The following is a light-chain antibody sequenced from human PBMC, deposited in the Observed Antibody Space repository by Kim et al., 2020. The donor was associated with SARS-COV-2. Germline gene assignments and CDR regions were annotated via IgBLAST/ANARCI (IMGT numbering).Light chain of an antibody. CDR2: RDT. Sequence: SYELTQPLSVSVALGQMATITCGGSDIGSHSVHWYQQKPGQAPVLVIYRDTIRPSGIPERFSGSNSGNTATLTISRAQAGDEADYYCQVWDSSTGVFGGG. CDR1: DIGSHS. CDR3: QVWDSSTGV. V-gene: IGLV3-9*01. J-gene: IGLJ2*01.